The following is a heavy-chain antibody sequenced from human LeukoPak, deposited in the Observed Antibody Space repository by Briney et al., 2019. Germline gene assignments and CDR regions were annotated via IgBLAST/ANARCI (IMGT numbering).Heavy chain of an antibody. CDR1: GFTFSSYA. V-gene: IGHV3-23*01. J-gene: IGHJ4*02. D-gene: IGHD1-26*01. CDR3: AKRGAEVGASVAPGDY. Sequence: GGSLRLSCAASGFTFSSYAMSWVRQAPGKGLEWVSSISGSGGSTYYADSVKGRFSISRDNSKNTLYLQVNSLRADDTAVYYCAKRGAEVGASVAPGDYWGQGTLLTVSS. CDR2: ISGSGGST.